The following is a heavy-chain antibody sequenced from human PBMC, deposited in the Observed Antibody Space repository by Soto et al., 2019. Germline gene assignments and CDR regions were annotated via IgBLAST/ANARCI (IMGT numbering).Heavy chain of an antibody. V-gene: IGHV3-64D*06. CDR1: GFTFSSCA. D-gene: IGHD3-3*01. CDR2: ISSNGGTT. Sequence: GGSLRLSCSASGFTFSSCAMHWVRQAPGKGLEYVSGISSNGGTTYYADSVKDRFTISRDSSKNTLYLQVNSLRTEDTALYYCVKSSRRDITASRGMDVWGQGTTVTVSS. J-gene: IGHJ6*02. CDR3: VKSSRRDITASRGMDV.